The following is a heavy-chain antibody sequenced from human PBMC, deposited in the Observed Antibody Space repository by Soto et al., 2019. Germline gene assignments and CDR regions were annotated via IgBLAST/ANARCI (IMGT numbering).Heavy chain of an antibody. Sequence: GGSLRLSCAASGFTFSSYAMRWVRQAPGKGLEWVSAISGSGGSTYYADSVKGRFTISRDNSKNTLYLQMNSLRAEDTAVYYCAKAPGRGVVVPAASGPFDYWGQGTLVTVSS. CDR1: GFTFSSYA. CDR3: AKAPGRGVVVPAASGPFDY. D-gene: IGHD2-2*01. CDR2: ISGSGGST. J-gene: IGHJ4*02. V-gene: IGHV3-23*01.